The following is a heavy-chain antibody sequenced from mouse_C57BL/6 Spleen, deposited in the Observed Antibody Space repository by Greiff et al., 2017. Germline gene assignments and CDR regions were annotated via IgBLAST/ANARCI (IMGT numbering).Heavy chain of an antibody. V-gene: IGHV5-4*01. CDR2: ISDGGSYT. CDR3: ARDKITTVSYFDY. CDR1: GFTFSSYA. J-gene: IGHJ2*01. Sequence: EVKVEESGGGLVKPGGSLKLSCAASGFTFSSYAMSWVRQTPEKRLEWVATISDGGSYTYYPDNVKGRFTISRDNAKNNLYLQMSHLKSEDTAMYYCARDKITTVSYFDYWGQGTTLTVSS. D-gene: IGHD1-1*01.